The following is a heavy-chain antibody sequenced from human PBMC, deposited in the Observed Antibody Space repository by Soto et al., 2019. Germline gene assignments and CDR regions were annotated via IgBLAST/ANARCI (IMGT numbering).Heavy chain of an antibody. D-gene: IGHD3-10*01. CDR3: ARSSGSYYLNSDY. CDR2: IYYSGST. Sequence: SETLSLTCTVSGGTINSTSYYWSWIRQPPGKGLEWIGYIYYSGSTNYNPSLKSRVTISVDTSKNQFSLKLSSVTAADTAVYYCARSSGSYYLNSDYWGQGTLVTVSS. J-gene: IGHJ4*02. CDR1: GGTINSTSYY. V-gene: IGHV4-61*05.